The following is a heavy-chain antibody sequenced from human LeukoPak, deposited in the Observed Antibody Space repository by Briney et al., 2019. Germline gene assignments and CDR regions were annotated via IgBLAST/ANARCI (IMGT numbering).Heavy chain of an antibody. CDR1: GFTFSSYA. CDR2: ISGSGGST. Sequence: PGGPLRLSCAASGFTFSSYAMSWVRQAPGKGLEWVSGISGSGGSTYYADSVKGRFTISRDNSKNTLYLQMNSLRAEDTAVYYCAKGPTVTRNYYFDYWGQGTLVTVSS. D-gene: IGHD4-11*01. CDR3: AKGPTVTRNYYFDY. V-gene: IGHV3-23*01. J-gene: IGHJ4*02.